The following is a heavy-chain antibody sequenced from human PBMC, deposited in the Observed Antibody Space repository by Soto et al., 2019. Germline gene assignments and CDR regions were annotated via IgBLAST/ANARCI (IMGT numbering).Heavy chain of an antibody. Sequence: PSQTLSLTCAISGDSVSSNSAAWNWIRQSPSRGLEWLGRTYYRSKWYNDYAVSVKSRITINPDTSKNQFSLQLNYVTPEDTAVYYCARDDQPSTSYYYYGMDVWGQGTTVTVSS. J-gene: IGHJ6*02. CDR1: GDSVSSNSAA. CDR2: TYYRSKWYN. CDR3: ARDDQPSTSYYYYGMDV. D-gene: IGHD1-26*01. V-gene: IGHV6-1*01.